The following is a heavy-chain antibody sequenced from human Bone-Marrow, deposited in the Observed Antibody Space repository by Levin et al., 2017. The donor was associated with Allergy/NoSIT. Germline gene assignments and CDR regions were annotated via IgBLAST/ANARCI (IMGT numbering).Heavy chain of an antibody. CDR1: GFTFGSYS. Sequence: QAGGSLRLSCAASGFTFGSYSMNWVRQAPGKGLEWVSYISHSSTITYYADSVKGRFTISRDNAKNLLYLQMNSLRVEDTAVFYCARDGYYDSSEPFEYWGQGTLVTVSS. V-gene: IGHV3-48*04. CDR2: ISHSSTIT. D-gene: IGHD3-22*01. CDR3: ARDGYYDSSEPFEY. J-gene: IGHJ4*02.